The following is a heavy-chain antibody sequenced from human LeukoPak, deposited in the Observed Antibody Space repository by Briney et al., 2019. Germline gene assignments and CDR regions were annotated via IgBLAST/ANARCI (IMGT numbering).Heavy chain of an antibody. V-gene: IGHV3-20*04. CDR1: GFTFDDYG. CDR3: ARVAYSAYDYPTLLPPFDY. Sequence: GGSLRLSCAASGFTFDDYGMSWVRQAPGKGLEWVSGINWNDGSTAYADSVKGRFTISRDNAKNSLSLQMNSLRAEDTALYYCARVAYSAYDYPTLLPPFDYWGQGTLVTVSS. D-gene: IGHD5-12*01. CDR2: INWNDGST. J-gene: IGHJ4*02.